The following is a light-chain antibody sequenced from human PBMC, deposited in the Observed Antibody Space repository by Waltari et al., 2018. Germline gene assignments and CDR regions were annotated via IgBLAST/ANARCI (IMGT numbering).Light chain of an antibody. CDR2: WAS. CDR3: QQSYSIPYT. CDR1: QSVLHIPNNKNY. Sequence: DIVMNQSPDSLAVSLGERATINCKSSQSVLHIPNNKNYLTWYQQKPGQPPKLLISWASTRESGVPDRFSGSGSGTDFTLTISSLQAEDVAVYYCQQSYSIPYTFGQGTKLEIK. J-gene: IGKJ2*01. V-gene: IGKV4-1*01.